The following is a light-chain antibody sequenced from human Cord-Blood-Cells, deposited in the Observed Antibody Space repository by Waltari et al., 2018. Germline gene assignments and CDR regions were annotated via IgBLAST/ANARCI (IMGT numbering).Light chain of an antibody. CDR2: KDS. V-gene: IGLV3-27*01. J-gene: IGLJ3*02. CDR1: VLAKKY. Sequence: SYELTQPSSVSVSPGQTARITCSGDVLAKKYARWFQQKTGEAPVLVIYKDSERPAGSRERLSGASSGTTVTLTISGAKVEDEADYYCYSAADNNGVFGGGTKLTVL. CDR3: YSAADNNGV.